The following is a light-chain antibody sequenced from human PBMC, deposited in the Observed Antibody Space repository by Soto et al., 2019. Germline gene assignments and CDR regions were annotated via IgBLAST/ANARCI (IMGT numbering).Light chain of an antibody. CDR1: SSDVGGYDY. V-gene: IGLV2-8*01. J-gene: IGLJ3*02. CDR2: AVS. Sequence: QSALTQPPSASGSPGQSVTISCTGTSSDVGGYDYVSWYQQYPGKAPKLMIYAVSKRPSGVPDRFSGSKSGYTASLTVSGLQAEDEADYYCSSYAGNNIVFGGGTKVTVL. CDR3: SSYAGNNIV.